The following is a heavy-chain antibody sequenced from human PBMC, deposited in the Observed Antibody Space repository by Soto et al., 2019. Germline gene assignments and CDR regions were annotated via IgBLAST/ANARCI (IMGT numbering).Heavy chain of an antibody. Sequence: FPVKVSCKGFGDSFSSYPISCVRKKTGQGIEWKGGIIPIFGTANYAQKFQGRVTITADESTSTAYMELSSLRSEDTAVYYCARRVLSGYYSGGYYYYGMDVWGQGTTVTVSS. CDR1: GDSFSSYP. V-gene: IGHV1-69*01. CDR2: IIPIFGTA. D-gene: IGHD3-3*01. CDR3: ARRVLSGYYSGGYYYYGMDV. J-gene: IGHJ6*02.